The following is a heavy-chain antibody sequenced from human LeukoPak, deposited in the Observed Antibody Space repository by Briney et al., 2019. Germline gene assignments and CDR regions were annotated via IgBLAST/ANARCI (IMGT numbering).Heavy chain of an antibody. CDR3: ARDQSDYKDYYYGMDV. J-gene: IGHJ6*02. Sequence: ASVKVSCKASGYTFTSYGISWVRQAPGQGLEWMGWISAYNGNTNYAQKLQGRVTMTTDTSTSTAYVELRSLRSDDTAVYYCARDQSDYKDYYYGMDVWGQGTTVTVSS. D-gene: IGHD4-11*01. CDR2: ISAYNGNT. CDR1: GYTFTSYG. V-gene: IGHV1-18*01.